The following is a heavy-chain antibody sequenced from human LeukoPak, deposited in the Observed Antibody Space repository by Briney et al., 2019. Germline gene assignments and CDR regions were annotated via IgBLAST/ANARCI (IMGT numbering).Heavy chain of an antibody. J-gene: IGHJ4*02. CDR3: ASGRTYYDFWSGRSLVDY. V-gene: IGHV3-66*02. Sequence: GGSLRLSCAASGFTFSDYSMNWVRQAPGKGLEWVSVIYSGGSTYYADSVKGRFTISRDNSKNTLYLQMNSLRAEDTAVYYCASGRTYYDFWSGRSLVDYSGPGTLVTVSS. D-gene: IGHD3-3*01. CDR1: GFTFSDYS. CDR2: IYSGGST.